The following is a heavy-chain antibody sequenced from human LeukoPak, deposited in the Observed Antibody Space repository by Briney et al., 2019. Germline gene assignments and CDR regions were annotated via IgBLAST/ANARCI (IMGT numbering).Heavy chain of an antibody. Sequence: SETLSLTCAVYGGSFSGCYWSWIRQPPGKGLEWLGEINHSGSTNYNPSLKSRVTISVDTSKNQFSLKLSSVTAADTAVYYCAKDLTGYYGGAGCFDYWGQGTLVTVSS. J-gene: IGHJ4*02. CDR1: GGSFSGCY. CDR3: AKDLTGYYGGAGCFDY. CDR2: INHSGST. V-gene: IGHV4-34*01. D-gene: IGHD1-26*01.